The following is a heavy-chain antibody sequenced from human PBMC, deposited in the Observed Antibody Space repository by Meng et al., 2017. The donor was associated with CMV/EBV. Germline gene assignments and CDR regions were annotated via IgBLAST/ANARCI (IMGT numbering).Heavy chain of an antibody. CDR1: GGSTSIGNYY. J-gene: IGHJ4*02. V-gene: IGHV4-30-4*08. CDR3: AREGDNPFDY. D-gene: IGHD2-21*02. Sequence: QVQLQESGPGLVKPSQTLSLTCTASGGSTSIGNYYWSWIVQPPGKGLEWIGYIYYRGSTYYNPSLKSRVTISVDTSKNQFSLKLSSVTAADTAVYYCAREGDNPFDYWGQGTLVTVSS. CDR2: IYYRGST.